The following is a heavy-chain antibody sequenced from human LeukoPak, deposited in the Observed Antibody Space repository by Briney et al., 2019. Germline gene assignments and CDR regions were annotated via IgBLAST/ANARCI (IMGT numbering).Heavy chain of an antibody. J-gene: IGHJ4*02. D-gene: IGHD4-17*01. CDR3: ARVTVTTPEYYFDD. Sequence: PSESLSLTRALPGGSIITTYWSWIRPPPGEGLGWVWYIAKSGSTTYNPSLKSRVTISLDTSKNPFSLKLSSVTAADTAMYYWARVTVTTPEYYFDDGGQGTLVTVSP. CDR2: IAKSGST. V-gene: IGHV4-59*01. CDR1: GGSIITTY.